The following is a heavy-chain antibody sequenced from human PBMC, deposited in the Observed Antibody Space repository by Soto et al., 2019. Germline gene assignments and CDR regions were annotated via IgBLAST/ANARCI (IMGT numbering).Heavy chain of an antibody. CDR3: ARWGSPIDY. V-gene: IGHV1-18*01. J-gene: IGHJ4*02. Sequence: QVQLVQSGAEVKKPGASVKVSCKTSGYTFTNFGISWVRQAPGQGREWMGWISTYNANTNYAQKFQGSVTMTTDTSTSTAYMELRSLRSDDTAVYYCARWGSPIDYWGQGTLVTVSS. CDR2: ISTYNANT. D-gene: IGHD3-16*01. CDR1: GYTFTNFG.